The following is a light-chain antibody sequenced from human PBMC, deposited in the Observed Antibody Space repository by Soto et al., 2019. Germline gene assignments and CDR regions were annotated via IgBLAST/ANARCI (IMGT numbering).Light chain of an antibody. J-gene: IGLJ3*02. CDR3: AAWDDSLRVV. CDR2: SDN. Sequence: QSVLTQPPSASGTPGQRVIMSCSGSSSNIGSKTVNWYQHVPGTTPKLLVYSDNQRPSGVPDRFSGSKSGISASLAISGLQSEDEADYYCAAWDDSLRVVFGGGTKVTVL. CDR1: SSNIGSKT. V-gene: IGLV1-44*01.